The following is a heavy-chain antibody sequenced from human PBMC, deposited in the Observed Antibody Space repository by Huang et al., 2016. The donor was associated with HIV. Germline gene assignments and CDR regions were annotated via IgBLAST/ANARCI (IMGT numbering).Heavy chain of an antibody. D-gene: IGHD6-13*01. Sequence: QVTLKESGPVLVKPTETLTLTCTVSGFSLSNTRMGVSWIRQPPGEALEWLAHILSNDEKSYNTSLKSRLTISKDTSKSQVVLTMTKMDPLDTATYYCASIKAGAYYYYYYMDVWGKGTTVTVSS. CDR3: ASIKAGAYYYYYYMDV. V-gene: IGHV2-26*04. J-gene: IGHJ6*03. CDR2: ILSNDEK. CDR1: GFSLSNTRMG.